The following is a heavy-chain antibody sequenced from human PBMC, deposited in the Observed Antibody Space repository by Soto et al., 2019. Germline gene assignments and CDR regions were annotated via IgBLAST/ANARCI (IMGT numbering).Heavy chain of an antibody. V-gene: IGHV3-30-3*01. Sequence: QVHLVESGGGVVQPGRSLRLSCAASRFSFSNYAMHWVRQAPGKGLEWISLISYTGDNTYYADSVRGRFTVSRDNFKNTLSLEVSSLRAEDSAVYYCVRGADYYDTSGHWGFDSWGQGTLVTVSS. J-gene: IGHJ4*02. CDR2: ISYTGDNT. CDR3: VRGADYYDTSGHWGFDS. CDR1: RFSFSNYA. D-gene: IGHD3-22*01.